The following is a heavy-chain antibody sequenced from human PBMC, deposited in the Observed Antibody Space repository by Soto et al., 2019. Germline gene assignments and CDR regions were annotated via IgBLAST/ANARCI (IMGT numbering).Heavy chain of an antibody. Sequence: QVQLVQSGAEVMTPGASVKVSCKASGYTFSNFGLSWVRQAPGQGLEWMGWISGYNGNTNSAERFQGRVTMTTDTSTCTAYMEVRSLTSDDTAVYYCARDKGYGFGWSSSSGMDVWGQGTTVTVSS. CDR3: ARDKGYGFGWSSSSGMDV. CDR2: ISGYNGNT. D-gene: IGHD5-18*01. V-gene: IGHV1-18*01. CDR1: GYTFSNFG. J-gene: IGHJ6*02.